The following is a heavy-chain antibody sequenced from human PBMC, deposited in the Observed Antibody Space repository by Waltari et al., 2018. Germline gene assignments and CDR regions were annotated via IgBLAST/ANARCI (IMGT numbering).Heavy chain of an antibody. CDR3: ARGIVKGYYYYYMDV. CDR1: GFSLSTSGMC. CDR2: IDWDDDK. Sequence: QVTLKESGPVLVKPTQTLTLTCTFSGFSLSTSGMCVSWIRQPPGKALEWLARIDWDDDKFYSTSLKTRRTISKDTSKNQVVLTMTNMDTVDTATYYCARGIVKGYYYYYMDVWGKGTTVTVSS. V-gene: IGHV2-70*16. J-gene: IGHJ6*03. D-gene: IGHD3-22*01.